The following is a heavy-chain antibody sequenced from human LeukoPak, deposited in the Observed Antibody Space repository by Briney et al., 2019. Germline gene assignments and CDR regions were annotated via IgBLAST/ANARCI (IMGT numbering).Heavy chain of an antibody. CDR3: ARDLLGAFDY. V-gene: IGHV4-59*01. D-gene: IGHD1-26*01. Sequence: SETLSLTCTVSGGSISSYYWSWIRQPPGKGLEWNGYIYYSGSTNYNPSLKSRVTISVDTSKNQFSLKLSSVTAADTAVYYCARDLLGAFDYWGQGTLVTVSS. CDR1: GGSISSYY. CDR2: IYYSGST. J-gene: IGHJ4*02.